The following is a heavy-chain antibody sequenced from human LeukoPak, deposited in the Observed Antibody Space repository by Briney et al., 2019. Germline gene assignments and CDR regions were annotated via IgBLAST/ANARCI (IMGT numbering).Heavy chain of an antibody. Sequence: SETLSPTCTVSGGSISSYYWSWIRQPPGKGLGWIGYTYYSGSTNNNPSLKSRVTISVDTSKNQFSLKLSSVTAGETAVYYCARAYDFWSGYYFDYWGQGTLVPVSS. CDR3: ARAYDFWSGYYFDY. CDR2: TYYSGST. CDR1: GGSISSYY. J-gene: IGHJ4*02. V-gene: IGHV4-59*01. D-gene: IGHD3-3*01.